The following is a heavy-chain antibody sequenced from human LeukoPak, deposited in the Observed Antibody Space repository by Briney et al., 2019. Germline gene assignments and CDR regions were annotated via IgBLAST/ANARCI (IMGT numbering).Heavy chain of an antibody. J-gene: IGHJ4*02. D-gene: IGHD2-2*02. CDR1: RFTFSSYD. CDR2: ISYDGSNK. Sequence: GRSLRLSCAASRFTFSSYDMHWVRQAPGKGLEWVAVISYDGSNKYYADSVKGRFAISRDNSKNTVYLQMNSLRVKGTAVYYCARANTPFADYWGQGTLVTVSS. V-gene: IGHV3-30*09. CDR3: ARANTPFADY.